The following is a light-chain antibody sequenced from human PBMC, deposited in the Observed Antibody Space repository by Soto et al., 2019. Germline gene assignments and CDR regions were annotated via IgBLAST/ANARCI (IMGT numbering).Light chain of an antibody. V-gene: IGLV1-40*01. Sequence: QSVLTQPPSVSGVPGQRVTISCTGNSSNIGTGYDVHWYQQLLGIAPKLLIYGNSNRPSGVPDRFSASKSGTSASLAITGLQAEDEADYYCATWDDSLNAAVFGGGTQLTVL. J-gene: IGLJ7*01. CDR2: GNS. CDR3: ATWDDSLNAAV. CDR1: SSNIGTGYD.